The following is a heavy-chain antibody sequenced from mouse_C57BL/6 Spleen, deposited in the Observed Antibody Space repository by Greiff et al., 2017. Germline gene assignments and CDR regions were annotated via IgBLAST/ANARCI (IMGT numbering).Heavy chain of an antibody. J-gene: IGHJ3*01. Sequence: VQLQQSGPGLVLPSQSLSITCTVSGFSLTSYGVHWVRQSPGKGLEWLGVIWSGGSTHYYAAFMSGLCITTDNSNSQVSFKMHSLQADDTAIYYCGKNWNGYFAYWGQGTLVTVSA. CDR1: GFSLTSYG. D-gene: IGHD1-2*01. CDR2: IWSGGST. CDR3: GKNWNGYFAY. V-gene: IGHV2-5*01.